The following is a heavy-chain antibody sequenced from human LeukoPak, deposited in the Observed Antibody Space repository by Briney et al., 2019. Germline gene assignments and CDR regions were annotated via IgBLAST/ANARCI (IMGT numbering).Heavy chain of an antibody. CDR1: GYTFTSYY. Sequence: GASVKVSCKASGYTFTSYYMHWVRQAPGQGFEWMGIINPSGGSTSYAQKFQGRVTMTRDTSTSTVYMELSSLRSEDTAVYYCARVDGSPGVIDYWGQGTLVTVSS. V-gene: IGHV1-46*03. CDR2: INPSGGST. J-gene: IGHJ4*02. CDR3: ARVDGSPGVIDY. D-gene: IGHD5-24*01.